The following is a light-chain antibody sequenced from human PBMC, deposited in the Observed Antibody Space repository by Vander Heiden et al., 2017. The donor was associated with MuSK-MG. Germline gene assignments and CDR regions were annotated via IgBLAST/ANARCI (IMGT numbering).Light chain of an antibody. Sequence: EIVLTQSPATLSVSPGERATLSCRASQSVSSYLAWYQQKRGQAPRLLIYDAFNRANGIPDRFSGSGSGTDFTLTSSSREPEDFAVYYWQQRSVLLSFGGGTKVEIK. CDR2: DAF. CDR1: QSVSSY. CDR3: QQRSVLLS. J-gene: IGKJ4*01. V-gene: IGKV3-11*01.